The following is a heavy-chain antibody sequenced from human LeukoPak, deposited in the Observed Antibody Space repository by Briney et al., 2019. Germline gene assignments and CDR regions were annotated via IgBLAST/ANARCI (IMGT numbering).Heavy chain of an antibody. CDR2: ISSSGSTI. Sequence: GGSLRLSCAASGFTFSSYEMNWVRQAPGKGLEWVSYISSSGSTIYYADSVKGRFTISRDNAKNSLYLQMNSLRVEDTAVYYCARPRGCGSATCNNFDYWGQGTLVTVSS. D-gene: IGHD2-15*01. J-gene: IGHJ4*02. CDR3: ARPRGCGSATCNNFDY. CDR1: GFTFSSYE. V-gene: IGHV3-48*03.